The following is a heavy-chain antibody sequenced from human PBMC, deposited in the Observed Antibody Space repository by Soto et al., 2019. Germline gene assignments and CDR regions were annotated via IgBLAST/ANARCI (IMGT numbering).Heavy chain of an antibody. Sequence: QMQLVQSGPEVKKPGTSVKVSCKTSGFTFTSSGVQWVRQARGQRLEWIGWIVVASGNTNYAQKFQERVTITRDMSTSTAYMELSSLRSEDTAVYYCAASEGDAADGFDIWGQGTMVTVSS. J-gene: IGHJ3*02. V-gene: IGHV1-58*01. CDR3: AASEGDAADGFDI. D-gene: IGHD3-10*01. CDR2: IVVASGNT. CDR1: GFTFTSSG.